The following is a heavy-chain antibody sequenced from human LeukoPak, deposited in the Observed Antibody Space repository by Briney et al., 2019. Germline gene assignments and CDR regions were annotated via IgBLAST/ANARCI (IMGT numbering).Heavy chain of an antibody. J-gene: IGHJ6*02. CDR1: GFTFSSYG. Sequence: GGSLRLSCAASGFTFSSYGMHWVRQRPGKGLEWVADIWLDGKNEHFADSVKGRLTISRDNSKNTMYLQINSLRAEDTAVYYCARDRHCANGVCHSPPGMDVWGQGTTVTVSS. CDR3: ARDRHCANGVCHSPPGMDV. D-gene: IGHD2-8*01. V-gene: IGHV3-33*01. CDR2: IWLDGKNE.